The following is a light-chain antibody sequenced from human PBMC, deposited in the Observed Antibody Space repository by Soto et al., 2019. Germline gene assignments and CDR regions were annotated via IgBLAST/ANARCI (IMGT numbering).Light chain of an antibody. Sequence: DIQMTQSPSSLSASVGDRVTITCQASQDISNYLNWYQQKPGKDPKLLIYDASNWETGVPSRFSGSGSGTDFTFTISSLQPEDIETYYCQQYDNLPLTFGGGTKVELK. CDR1: QDISNY. CDR2: DAS. CDR3: QQYDNLPLT. J-gene: IGKJ4*01. V-gene: IGKV1-33*01.